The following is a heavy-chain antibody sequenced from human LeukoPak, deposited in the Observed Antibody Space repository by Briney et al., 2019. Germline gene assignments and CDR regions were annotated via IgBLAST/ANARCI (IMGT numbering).Heavy chain of an antibody. V-gene: IGHV3-21*01. CDR3: ASLITIFGANQQ. Sequence: RAGGTLRLSCVASGFTFSTYGMSWVRQAPGKGLEWVSSISSSSSYIYYADSAKGRFTISRDNAKNSLYLQMNSLRAEDTAVYYCASLITIFGANQQWGQGTLVTVSS. J-gene: IGHJ4*02. D-gene: IGHD3-3*01. CDR1: GFTFSTYG. CDR2: ISSSSSYI.